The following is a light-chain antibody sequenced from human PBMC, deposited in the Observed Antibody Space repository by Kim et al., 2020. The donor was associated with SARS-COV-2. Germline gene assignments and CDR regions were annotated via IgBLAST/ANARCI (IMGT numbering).Light chain of an antibody. J-gene: IGKJ2*01. CDR3: QHYRRFPYT. Sequence: DIQMTQSPSTLSASVGDRVTITCRASENIGTWLAWYQQKPGRAPSLLIYLASTLESGVPSRFSGTGSGTEFSLSITSLQPDDFATYFCQHYRRFPYTFGRGTKLEIK. V-gene: IGKV1-5*03. CDR2: LAS. CDR1: ENIGTW.